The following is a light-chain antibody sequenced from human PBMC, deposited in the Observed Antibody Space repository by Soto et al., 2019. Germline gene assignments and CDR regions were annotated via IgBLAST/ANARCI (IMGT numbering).Light chain of an antibody. CDR1: ESVGSN. Sequence: ETVMTQSPATLSVSPGERATLSCRASESVGSNLAWYQQKPGQVPRLIIFGASSRATGTPVRFSGSGFGTDFTLTISSLQSEDFAVYYCQQRSNWPLTFGGGTKVEIK. J-gene: IGKJ4*01. CDR2: GAS. V-gene: IGKV3-15*01. CDR3: QQRSNWPLT.